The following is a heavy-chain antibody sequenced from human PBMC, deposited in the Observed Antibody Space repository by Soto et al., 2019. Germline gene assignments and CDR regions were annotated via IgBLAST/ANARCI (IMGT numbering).Heavy chain of an antibody. V-gene: IGHV1-69*13. CDR2: IIPIFGTA. CDR3: ARGYDFWSDNTSGYYYYGMDV. Sequence: GASVKVSCKASGGTFSSYAISWVRQAPGQGLEWMGGIIPIFGTANYAQKFQGRVTITADESTSTAYMELSSLRSEDTAVYYCARGYDFWSDNTSGYYYYGMDVWGQGTTVTVSS. J-gene: IGHJ6*02. D-gene: IGHD3-3*01. CDR1: GGTFSSYA.